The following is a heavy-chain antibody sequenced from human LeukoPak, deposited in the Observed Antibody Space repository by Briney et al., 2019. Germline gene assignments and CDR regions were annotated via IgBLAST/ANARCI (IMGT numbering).Heavy chain of an antibody. Sequence: ASVKVSCKASGYTFTGYYMHWVRQAPGQGLEWMGWINPNSGDTNYAQKFQGRVTMTRDTSISTAYMELSRLRYDDTAVYYCARGRLYDYVWGSYRYLGYWGQGTLVTVSS. CDR2: INPNSGDT. CDR3: ARGRLYDYVWGSYRYLGY. CDR1: GYTFTGYY. V-gene: IGHV1-2*02. J-gene: IGHJ4*02. D-gene: IGHD3-16*02.